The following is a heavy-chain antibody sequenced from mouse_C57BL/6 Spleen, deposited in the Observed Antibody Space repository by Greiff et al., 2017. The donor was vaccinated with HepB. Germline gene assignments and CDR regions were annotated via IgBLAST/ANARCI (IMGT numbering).Heavy chain of an antibody. J-gene: IGHJ1*03. D-gene: IGHD1-1*01. CDR2: ISGGGGNT. Sequence: EVKLMESGGGLVKPGGSLKLSCAASGFTFSSYTMSWVRQTPEKRLEWVATISGGGGNTYYPDSVKGRFSISRDNAKNTLYLQMSSLRSEDTALYYCASLKYYGSSYGGYFDVWGTGTTVTVSS. V-gene: IGHV5-9*01. CDR3: ASLKYYGSSYGGYFDV. CDR1: GFTFSSYT.